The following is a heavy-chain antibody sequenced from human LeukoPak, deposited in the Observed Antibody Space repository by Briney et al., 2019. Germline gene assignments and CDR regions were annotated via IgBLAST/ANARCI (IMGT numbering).Heavy chain of an antibody. Sequence: ASVKVSCKAPGGTFSSYAISWVRQAPGQGLEWMGGIIPIFGTANYAQKFQGRVTITADESTSTAYMELSSLRSEDTAVYYCARGFLDSSGYYANDYWGQGTLVTVSS. J-gene: IGHJ4*02. CDR3: ARGFLDSSGYYANDY. V-gene: IGHV1-69*13. D-gene: IGHD3-22*01. CDR2: IIPIFGTA. CDR1: GGTFSSYA.